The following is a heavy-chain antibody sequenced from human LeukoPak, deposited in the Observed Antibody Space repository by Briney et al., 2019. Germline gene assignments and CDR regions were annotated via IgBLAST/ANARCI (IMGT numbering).Heavy chain of an antibody. CDR3: ARVPYYGDGSVSAYYYYMDV. CDR1: GYTFTSYG. D-gene: IGHD4-17*01. J-gene: IGHJ6*03. CDR2: ISAYNGNT. Sequence: ASVKVSCKASGYTFTSYGISWVRQAPGQGLEWMGWISAYNGNTNYAQKLQGRVTMTTDTSTSTAYMELRSLRSDDTAVYYCARVPYYGDGSVSAYYYYMDVWGKGTTVTISS. V-gene: IGHV1-18*01.